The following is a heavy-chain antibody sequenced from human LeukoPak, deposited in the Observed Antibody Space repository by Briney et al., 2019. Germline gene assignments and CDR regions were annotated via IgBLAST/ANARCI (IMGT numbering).Heavy chain of an antibody. V-gene: IGHV4-30-4*01. CDR1: GGSISSGDYY. CDR3: ARVQLELYYFMDV. D-gene: IGHD1-26*01. Sequence: SETLSLTCTVSGGSISSGDYYWSWIRQPPGKGLEWIGYIYYSGSTYYNPSLKSRVTISVDTSKNQFSLKLSSVTAADTAVYYCARVQLELYYFMDVWGKGTTVTVSS. J-gene: IGHJ6*03. CDR2: IYYSGST.